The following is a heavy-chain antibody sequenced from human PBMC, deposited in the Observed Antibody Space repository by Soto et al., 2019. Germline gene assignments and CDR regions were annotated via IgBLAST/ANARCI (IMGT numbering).Heavy chain of an antibody. V-gene: IGHV4-31*03. J-gene: IGHJ5*02. CDR3: VRAMDPTGPWFDP. CDR1: GGSISSGGYY. D-gene: IGHD3-10*01. Sequence: QVQLQESGPGLVKPSQTLSLTCTVSGGSISSGGYYWSWIRQHPGKGLEWIGYIYYSGSTYYNPSLESRATISVDTPKNQSSLKLSSVTAADTAVYYCVRAMDPTGPWFDPWGQGTLVTVSS. CDR2: IYYSGST.